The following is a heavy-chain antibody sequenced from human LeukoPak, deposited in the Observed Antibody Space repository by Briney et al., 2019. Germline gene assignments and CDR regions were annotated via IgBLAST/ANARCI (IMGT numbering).Heavy chain of an antibody. D-gene: IGHD4-23*01. CDR2: INPNGGGT. V-gene: IGHV1-2*02. CDR1: GYTFTGYF. J-gene: IGHJ4*02. Sequence: GASVKVSCKASGYTFTGYFIHWVRQAPGQGLEWMGWINPNGGGTNYAQKFQGRVTMTRDTSISTAYMELSRLRSDDTAVYYCAISDYGGKSPPLDYWGQGTLVTVSS. CDR3: AISDYGGKSPPLDY.